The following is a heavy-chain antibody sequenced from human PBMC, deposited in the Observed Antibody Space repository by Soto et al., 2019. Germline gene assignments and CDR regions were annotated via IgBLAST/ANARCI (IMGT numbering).Heavy chain of an antibody. CDR1: GFTFSSYG. Sequence: EVQLVESGEGSVQPGGSLRLSCATSGFTFSSYGMHWVRQAPGKGLEYVSAITSDGGRTYYADSVKGRFTISRDNSKKTLYLQMGSLRTEDMAVYYCARSRGGSPDYWGQGTLVTVSS. J-gene: IGHJ4*02. D-gene: IGHD2-15*01. V-gene: IGHV3-64*02. CDR2: ITSDGGRT. CDR3: ARSRGGSPDY.